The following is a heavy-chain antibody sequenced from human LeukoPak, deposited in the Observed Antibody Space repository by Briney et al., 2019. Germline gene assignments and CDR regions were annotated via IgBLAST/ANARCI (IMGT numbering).Heavy chain of an antibody. D-gene: IGHD4-11*01. J-gene: IGHJ4*02. CDR2: ISTYDDNI. V-gene: IGHV1-18*01. Sequence: ASVKVSCKASGYTFTTYGLSWVRQAPGQGLEWLGWISTYDDNIKYAQSLQGRLTLTIDTSTSTAYMEVRSLRSDDTAVYYCARGLQIGFLEYWGQGTLVIVSS. CDR1: GYTFTTYG. CDR3: ARGLQIGFLEY.